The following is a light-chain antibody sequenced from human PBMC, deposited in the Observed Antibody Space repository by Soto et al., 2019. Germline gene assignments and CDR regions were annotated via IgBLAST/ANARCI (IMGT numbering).Light chain of an antibody. CDR3: HQYNYLHT. CDR2: DVS. Sequence: DIQMTQSPSSLSASLGDRVTISCRASQGISTYLAWYQQKPGKAPTLLISDVSRLESGVPSRFSGSGSGTEFTLTSSGLQPDDFATYYCHQYNYLHTFGQGTKLEIK. J-gene: IGKJ2*01. CDR1: QGISTY. V-gene: IGKV1-5*01.